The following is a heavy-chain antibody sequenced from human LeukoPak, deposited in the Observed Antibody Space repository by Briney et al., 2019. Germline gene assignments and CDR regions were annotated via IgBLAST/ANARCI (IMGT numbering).Heavy chain of an antibody. Sequence: PGGSLRLSCAASGFTFSSYSMNWVRQAPGKALEWVSSISSSSSYIYYADSVKGRFTISRDNAKNSLYLQMNSLRAEDTAVYYCARDPTAYVVVPAAIEHYWGQGTLVTVSS. V-gene: IGHV3-21*01. D-gene: IGHD2-2*01. J-gene: IGHJ4*02. CDR3: ARDPTAYVVVPAAIEHY. CDR2: ISSSSSYI. CDR1: GFTFSSYS.